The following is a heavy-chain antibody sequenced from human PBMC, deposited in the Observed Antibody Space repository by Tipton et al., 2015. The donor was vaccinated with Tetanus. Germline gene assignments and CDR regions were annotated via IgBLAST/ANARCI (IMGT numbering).Heavy chain of an antibody. Sequence: QLVQSGAGVKKPGSSMRLSCKASGNTFSSSTPSWVRQAPGHGLEWMGMIVPLFGSAYYAQKFQDRVTITADKSASTAYLDLRSLKSDDTAVYYCATVGAGLRRREGPLDSWGQGTMVTVSS. J-gene: IGHJ3*02. V-gene: IGHV1-69*06. CDR1: GNTFSSST. CDR2: IVPLFGSA. D-gene: IGHD1-1*01. CDR3: ATVGAGLRRREGPLDS.